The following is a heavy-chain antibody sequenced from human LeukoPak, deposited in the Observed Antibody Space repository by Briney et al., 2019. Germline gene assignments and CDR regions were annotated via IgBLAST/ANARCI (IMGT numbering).Heavy chain of an antibody. J-gene: IGHJ4*02. V-gene: IGHV4-38-2*01. CDR1: GDSISSGYY. CDR2: MYYSGST. D-gene: IGHD2/OR15-2a*01. CDR3: ARSYSTTSVAPDYVFDY. Sequence: SETLSLTCAVSGDSISSGYYWGWIRQPPGKGLEWIGSMYYSGSTYYNPSLKSRVSISVDTSKNQFSLKLSSVTAADTAVYYWARSYSTTSVAPDYVFDYWGQGTLVTVSS.